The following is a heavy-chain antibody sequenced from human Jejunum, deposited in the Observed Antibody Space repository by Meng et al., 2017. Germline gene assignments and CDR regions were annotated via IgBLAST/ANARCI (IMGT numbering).Heavy chain of an antibody. V-gene: IGHV4-31*03. CDR3: ARATAGNSEYFQN. CDR1: GGSMNRAGHY. CDR2: IHYSGGT. D-gene: IGHD4-23*01. J-gene: IGHJ1*01. Sequence: QVQLQESGPGRVKPAQTLSLTCTVSGGSMNRAGHYWSWIRQDPGKGLEWIGYIHYSGGTYYNPSLKSRVTISVDTSKNQFSLKLNSVSAADTAVYYCARATAGNSEYFQNWGQGTLVTVSS.